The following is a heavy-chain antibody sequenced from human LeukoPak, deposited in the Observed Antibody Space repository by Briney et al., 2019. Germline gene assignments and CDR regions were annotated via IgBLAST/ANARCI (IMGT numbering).Heavy chain of an antibody. CDR2: IIPIFGTA. D-gene: IGHD5-18*01. CDR3: ARGRGPAASWIQLWFSSPTI. J-gene: IGHJ3*02. CDR1: GGTFSSYA. Sequence: EASVKVSCKASGGTFSSYAISWVRQAPGQGLEWMGGIIPIFGTANYAQKFQGRVTITADESTSTAYMELSSLRSEDTAVYYCARGRGPAASWIQLWFSSPTIWGQGTMVTVSS. V-gene: IGHV1-69*13.